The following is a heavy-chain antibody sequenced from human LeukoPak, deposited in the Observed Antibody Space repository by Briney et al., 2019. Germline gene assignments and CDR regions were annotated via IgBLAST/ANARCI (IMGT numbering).Heavy chain of an antibody. CDR1: GYTFTGYY. D-gene: IGHD5-18*01. J-gene: IGHJ4*02. CDR3: ARSGYSYGSNYFDY. V-gene: IGHV1-2*06. Sequence: ASVKVSCKASGYTFTGYYMHWVRQAPGQGLEWMGRINPNSGGTNYAQKFQGRVTMTRDTSISTAYRELSRLRSDDTAVYYCARSGYSYGSNYFDYWGQGTLVTVSS. CDR2: INPNSGGT.